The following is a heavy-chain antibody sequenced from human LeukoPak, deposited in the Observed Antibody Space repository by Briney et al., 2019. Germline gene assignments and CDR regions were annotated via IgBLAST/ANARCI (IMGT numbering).Heavy chain of an antibody. CDR3: ARDIPTGYHDY. CDR1: GGSISNTNYF. V-gene: IGHV4-39*07. Sequence: KSSETLSLTCTVSGGSISNTNYFWGWIRQPPGKGLEWIGSINYSGETYYNPSLKSRVTISVDTSKSQFSLRLNSVTAADTAVYYCARDIPTGYHDYWGQGTLVTVSS. D-gene: IGHD3-9*01. J-gene: IGHJ4*02. CDR2: INYSGET.